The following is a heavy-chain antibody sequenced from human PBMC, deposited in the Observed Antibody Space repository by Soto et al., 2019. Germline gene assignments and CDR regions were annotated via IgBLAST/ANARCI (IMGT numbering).Heavy chain of an antibody. CDR2: ISSSSSYI. Sequence: GGSLRLSCAASGFTFSSYSMNWVRQAPGKGLEWVSSISSSSSYIYYADSVKGRFTISRDNAKNSLYLQMNSLRAEDTAVYYCARECSSWSYSFDYWGQGTLVTVSS. J-gene: IGHJ4*02. CDR1: GFTFSSYS. CDR3: ARECSSWSYSFDY. V-gene: IGHV3-21*01. D-gene: IGHD6-6*01.